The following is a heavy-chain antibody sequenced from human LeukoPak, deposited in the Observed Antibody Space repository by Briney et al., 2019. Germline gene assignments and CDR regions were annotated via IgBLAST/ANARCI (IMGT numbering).Heavy chain of an antibody. J-gene: IGHJ3*02. CDR2: INWNGGSS. V-gene: IGHV3-20*04. Sequence: GGSLRLSCAASGFTFDEYGMNWVRQVPGKGLQWVSTINWNGGSSSYADSVKGRFTIARDNARNSLSLQMNSLRAEDTAVYYCARGIWFGELYRSDAFDIWGQGTMVTVSS. CDR1: GFTFDEYG. D-gene: IGHD3-10*01. CDR3: ARGIWFGELYRSDAFDI.